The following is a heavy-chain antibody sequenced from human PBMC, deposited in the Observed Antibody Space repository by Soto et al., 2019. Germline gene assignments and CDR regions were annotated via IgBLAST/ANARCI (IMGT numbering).Heavy chain of an antibody. J-gene: IGHJ4*02. CDR3: VRGATLLVLEWRDSSFDY. V-gene: IGHV1-46*01. CDR1: GYPFTHHY. Sequence: ASVKVSCKASGYPFTHHYIHWVRQAPGQGLDWVGVINPSGGRTNYAQKFQGRVTMTGDTSTRPVYMELSSLRSEDTAVYYCVRGATLLVLEWRDSSFDYWGQGTVVTVSS. CDR2: INPSGGRT. D-gene: IGHD3-3*01.